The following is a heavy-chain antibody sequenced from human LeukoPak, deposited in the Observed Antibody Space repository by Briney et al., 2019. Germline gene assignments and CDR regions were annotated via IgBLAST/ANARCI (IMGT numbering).Heavy chain of an antibody. V-gene: IGHV4-30-2*01. CDR3: ARDSPVLRYGMDV. CDR2: IYHSGST. CDR1: GGSISSGGYS. J-gene: IGHJ6*02. Sequence: SQTLSLTCAVSGGSISSGGYSWSWIRQPPGKGLEWIGYIYHSGSTYYNPSLKSRVTISVDRSKNQFSLKLSSVTAADTAVYYCARDSPVLRYGMDVWGQGTTVTVSS.